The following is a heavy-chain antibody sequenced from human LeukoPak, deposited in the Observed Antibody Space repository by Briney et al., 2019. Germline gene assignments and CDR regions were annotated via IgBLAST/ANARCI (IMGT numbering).Heavy chain of an antibody. CDR1: GGSISSGGYY. V-gene: IGHV4-31*03. J-gene: IGHJ4*02. D-gene: IGHD4-17*01. CDR3: AREDGDYHFDY. Sequence: SQTLSLTCTVSGGSISSGGYYWSWIRQHPGKGLEWIGYIYYSGSTNYNPSLKSRVTISVGTSKNQFSLKLSSVTAADTAVYYCAREDGDYHFDYWGQGTLVTVSS. CDR2: IYYSGST.